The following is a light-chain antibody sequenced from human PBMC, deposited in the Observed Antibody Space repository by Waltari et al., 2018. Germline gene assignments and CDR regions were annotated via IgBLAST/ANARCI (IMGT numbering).Light chain of an antibody. V-gene: IGKV3-20*01. CDR3: QKYERLPAT. J-gene: IGKJ1*01. CDR1: QSVGRS. Sequence: EIVLTQSPGTLSFSPGERATLSCRASQSVGRSLTWYQQKPGQPPRLLIYGTSTRATGIPDRFSGSGSATDFSLTISRLEPEDFAVYYCQKYERLPATFGQGTKVEIK. CDR2: GTS.